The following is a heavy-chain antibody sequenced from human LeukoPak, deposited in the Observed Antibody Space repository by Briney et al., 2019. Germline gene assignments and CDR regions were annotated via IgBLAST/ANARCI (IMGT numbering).Heavy chain of an antibody. Sequence: ASVKVSCKASGYTFTSYDINWVRRATGQGLEWMGWMNPNSGNTGYAQKFQGRVTMTRNTSISTAYMELSSLRSEDTAVYYCARATYSSSWYYFDYWGQGTLATVSS. CDR2: MNPNSGNT. CDR3: ARATYSSSWYYFDY. J-gene: IGHJ4*02. D-gene: IGHD6-13*01. V-gene: IGHV1-8*01. CDR1: GYTFTSYD.